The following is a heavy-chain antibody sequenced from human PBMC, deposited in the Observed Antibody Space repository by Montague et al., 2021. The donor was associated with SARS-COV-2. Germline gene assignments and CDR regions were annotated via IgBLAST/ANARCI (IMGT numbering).Heavy chain of an antibody. CDR2: INHRGTT. Sequence: SETLSLTCTVSGGSLSGYYWSWIRQPPGKGLEWIGEINHRGTTNDNPSLKSRVALSLDTSRNQFSLNLNSVTAADTAVYYCVRGPAVKSYYDFWSGPKWFDPWARETWSPSPQ. CDR3: VRGPAVKSYYDFWSGPKWFDP. D-gene: IGHD3-3*01. CDR1: GGSLSGYY. J-gene: IGHJ5*02. V-gene: IGHV4-34*01.